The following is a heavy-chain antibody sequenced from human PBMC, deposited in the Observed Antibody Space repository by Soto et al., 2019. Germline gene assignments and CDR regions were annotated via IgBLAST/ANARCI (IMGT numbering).Heavy chain of an antibody. CDR1: GFTFASSA. J-gene: IGHJ4*02. V-gene: IGHV1-58*01. Sequence: SVKVSCKASGFTFASSAVQWVRQARGQRLEWIGWIVVGSGNTNYAQKFQERVTITRDMSTSTAYMELSSLRSEDTAVYYCAAEGLDGYNWDYWGQGTLVTVSS. CDR2: IVVGSGNT. D-gene: IGHD5-12*01. CDR3: AAEGLDGYNWDY.